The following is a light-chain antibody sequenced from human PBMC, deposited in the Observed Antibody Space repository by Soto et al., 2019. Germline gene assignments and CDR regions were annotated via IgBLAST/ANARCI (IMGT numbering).Light chain of an antibody. J-gene: IGKJ1*01. V-gene: IGKV3-20*01. CDR2: GVS. CDR1: QSVGSSQ. CDR3: HQYGASPWT. Sequence: EIVLTQSPGTLSMSPGERTTLSCRASQSVGSSQLAWYQQKPGQAPRLLIYGVSSRAIGIPDRFSGSGSGTDFSRTISRLEPEDFAVYYCHQYGASPWTFGQGTKVEIK.